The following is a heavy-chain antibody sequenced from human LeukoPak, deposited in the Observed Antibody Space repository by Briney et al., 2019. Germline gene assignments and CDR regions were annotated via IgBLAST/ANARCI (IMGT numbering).Heavy chain of an antibody. V-gene: IGHV3-23*01. CDR3: VRDSGWLRYQS. J-gene: IGHJ5*02. Sequence: PGGSLRLSCAASGFIFSNHGMNWVRQAPGKGLEWVSGISGSGGSAYYADSVKGRFTISRDNSKNTLYLQVNSLTVEDTALYYCVRDSGWLRYQSWGQGTLVTVSS. D-gene: IGHD5-12*01. CDR2: ISGSGGSA. CDR1: GFIFSNHG.